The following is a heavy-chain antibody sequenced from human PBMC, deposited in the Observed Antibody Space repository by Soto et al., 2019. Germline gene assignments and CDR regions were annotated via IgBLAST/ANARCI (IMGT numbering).Heavy chain of an antibody. Sequence: EGQLLQSGGGLVQPGESLRVSCAASGFTFSSSGMSWVRQAPGKGLEWVSSISVRGDYRYYADTVKGRFNISRDNSKNTLYLQMNSLTAEDTAVYYCANHGGFDFWGQGTMVAVSS. J-gene: IGHJ3*01. CDR3: ANHGGFDF. V-gene: IGHV3-23*01. D-gene: IGHD4-17*01. CDR2: ISVRGDYR. CDR1: GFTFSSSG.